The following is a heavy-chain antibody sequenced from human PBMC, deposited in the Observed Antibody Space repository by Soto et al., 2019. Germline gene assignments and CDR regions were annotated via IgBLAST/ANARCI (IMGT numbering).Heavy chain of an antibody. CDR2: IDPSDSQT. V-gene: IGHV5-10-1*01. J-gene: IGHJ4*02. CDR3: ARQIYDSDTGPNFQYYFDS. Sequence: GESLKISFKCSGYSFAGYWIAWVRQKPGKGLAWMGRIDPSDSQTYYSPSFRGHVTISVTKSITTVFLQWSSLRASDTAMYYCARQIYDSDTGPNFQYYFDSWGQGTPVTVSS. CDR1: GYSFAGYW. D-gene: IGHD3-22*01.